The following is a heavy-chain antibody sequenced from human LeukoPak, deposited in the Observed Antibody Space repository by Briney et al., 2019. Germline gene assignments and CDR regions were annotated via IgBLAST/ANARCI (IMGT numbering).Heavy chain of an antibody. CDR2: ISPDSGDT. CDR3: ARVGYCSGGSCYDY. CDR1: ASTFTAYY. D-gene: IGHD2-15*01. J-gene: IGHJ4*02. V-gene: IGHV1-2*02. Sequence: ASVKVSCKASASTFTAYYFHWVRQAPGQGLEWMGWISPDSGDTNFAQKFQGRVTMTRDTSISTAYMELSRLRSDDTAVYYCARVGYCSGGSCYDYWGQGTLVTVSS.